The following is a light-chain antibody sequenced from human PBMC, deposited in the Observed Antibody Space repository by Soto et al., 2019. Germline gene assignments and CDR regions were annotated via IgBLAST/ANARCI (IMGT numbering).Light chain of an antibody. CDR2: GPS. Sequence: EIVLTQSPGTLSLSPGERATLSCRASQSVAKNYLAWYQQEPGQAPRLLIYGPSSRATGIPDRFSGSGSGTEFPPTLSRLEPEDFAVEYLHQYASSPQTFGQGTKVEIK. CDR1: QSVAKNY. J-gene: IGKJ1*01. V-gene: IGKV3-20*01. CDR3: HQYASSPQT.